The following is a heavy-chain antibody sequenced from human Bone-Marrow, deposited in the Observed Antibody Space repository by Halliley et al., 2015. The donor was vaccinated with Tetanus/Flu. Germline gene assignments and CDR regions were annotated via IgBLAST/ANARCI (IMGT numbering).Heavy chain of an antibody. Sequence: WVSYIILSGTTIYYADSVKGRFTISRDNAKNSLHLQMNNLRVEDTAVYYCAREDRLAAGPTLDYWGQGTLVGVSS. D-gene: IGHD6-13*01. V-gene: IGHV3-48*01. J-gene: IGHJ4*02. CDR3: AREDRLAAGPTLDY. CDR2: IILSGTTI.